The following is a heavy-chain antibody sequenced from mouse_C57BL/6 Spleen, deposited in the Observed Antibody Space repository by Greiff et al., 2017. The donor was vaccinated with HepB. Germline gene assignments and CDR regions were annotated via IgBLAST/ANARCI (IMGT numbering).Heavy chain of an antibody. Sequence: QVQLKESGPELVKPGASVKISCKASGYAFSSSWMNWVKQRPGKGLEWIGRIYPGDGDTNYNGKFKGKATLTADKSSSTAYMQLSSLTSVDSAVYFCARDSSGYGFAYWGQGTLVTVSA. D-gene: IGHD3-2*02. V-gene: IGHV1-82*01. CDR3: ARDSSGYGFAY. CDR2: IYPGDGDT. CDR1: GYAFSSSW. J-gene: IGHJ3*01.